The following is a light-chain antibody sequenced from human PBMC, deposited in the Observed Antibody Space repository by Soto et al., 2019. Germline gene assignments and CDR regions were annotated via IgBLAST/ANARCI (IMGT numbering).Light chain of an antibody. V-gene: IGLV1-40*01. CDR3: QSYDSSLSGVV. Sequence: QSVLTQPPAVSGAPGQRVTIYCTGSGSNIGAHYDVHWYQQFTGKVPKLLIYGNSNRPSGVPDRFSGSQSGTSASLAITGLQAEDEADYYCQSYDSSLSGVVFGGVTKLTVL. CDR1: GSNIGAHYD. CDR2: GNS. J-gene: IGLJ3*02.